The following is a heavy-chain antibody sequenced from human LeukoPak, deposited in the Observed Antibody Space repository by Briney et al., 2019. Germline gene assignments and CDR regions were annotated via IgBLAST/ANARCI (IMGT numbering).Heavy chain of an antibody. CDR1: GGSISSSSYY. J-gene: IGHJ4*02. CDR2: IYYSGST. CDR3: ARHYDFWSGYSEYYFDY. Sequence: TTSETLSLTCTVSGGSISSSSYYWGWIRQPPGKGLEWIGSIYYSGSTYYNPSLKSRVTISVDTSKNQFSLKLSSVTAADTAVYYCARHYDFWSGYSEYYFDYWGQGTLSPSPQ. V-gene: IGHV4-39*01. D-gene: IGHD3-3*01.